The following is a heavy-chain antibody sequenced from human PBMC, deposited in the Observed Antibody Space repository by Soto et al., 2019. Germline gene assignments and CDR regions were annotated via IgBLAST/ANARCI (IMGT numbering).Heavy chain of an antibody. J-gene: IGHJ5*02. CDR1: GGSISSYY. CDR2: IYYSGST. D-gene: IGHD5-12*01. CDR3: ARESFSGYDYHWFDP. V-gene: IGHV4-59*01. Sequence: SETLSLTCTVSGGSISSYYWSWIRQPPGKGLEWIGYIYYSGSTNYNPSLKSRVTISVDTSKNQFSLKLSSVTAADTAVYYCARESFSGYDYHWFDPWGQGTLVTVSS.